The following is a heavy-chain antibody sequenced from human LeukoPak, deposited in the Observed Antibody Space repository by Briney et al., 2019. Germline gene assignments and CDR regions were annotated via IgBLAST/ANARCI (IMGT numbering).Heavy chain of an antibody. CDR1: GGSISSYY. V-gene: IGHV4-59*01. J-gene: IGHJ4*02. D-gene: IGHD6-19*01. CDR2: IYYSGST. CDR3: ARGSSTYSSGWIWIDY. Sequence: LETLSLTCTVSGGSISSYYWSWIRQPPGKGLEWIGYIYYSGSTNYNPSLKSRVTISVDTSKNQFSLKLSSVTAADTAVYYCARGSSTYSSGWIWIDYWGQGTLVTVSS.